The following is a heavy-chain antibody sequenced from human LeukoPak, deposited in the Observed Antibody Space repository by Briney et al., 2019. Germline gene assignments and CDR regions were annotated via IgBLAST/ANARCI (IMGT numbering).Heavy chain of an antibody. Sequence: GGSLRLSCAASGFTFNKHGMNWVRQAPGKGLEWVSSSSSSSSYIYYADSVKGRFTISRDNAKNSLYLQMNSLRAEDTAVYYCAREDSGYFDYWGQGTLVTVSS. V-gene: IGHV3-21*01. D-gene: IGHD3-10*01. CDR2: SSSSSSYI. CDR3: AREDSGYFDY. CDR1: GFTFNKHG. J-gene: IGHJ4*02.